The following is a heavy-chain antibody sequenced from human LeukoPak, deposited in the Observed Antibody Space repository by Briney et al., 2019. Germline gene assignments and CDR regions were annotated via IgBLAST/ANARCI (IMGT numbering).Heavy chain of an antibody. D-gene: IGHD1-26*01. V-gene: IGHV4-34*01. CDR1: GGSFSGYY. J-gene: IGHJ4*02. CDR2: INHSGST. Sequence: SETLSLTCAVYGGSFSGYYWSWIRQPPGKGLGWIGEINHSGSTNYNPSLKSRVTISVDTSKNQFSLKLSSVTAADTAVYYCARGRVGARVRAPYYFDYWGQGTLVTVSS. CDR3: ARGRVGARVRAPYYFDY.